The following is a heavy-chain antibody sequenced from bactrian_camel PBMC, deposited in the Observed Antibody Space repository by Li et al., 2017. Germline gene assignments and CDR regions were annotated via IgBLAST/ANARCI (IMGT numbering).Heavy chain of an antibody. CDR2: IGASGATA. D-gene: IGHD5*01. J-gene: IGHJ4*01. V-gene: IGHV3-1*01. Sequence: VQLVESGGGLAQLGRSVTLSCTAQGFTFRTTPMGWLRQPPGKAMERVSDIGASGATADYETFARGRFTISRDNAKNMLYLQMNSLKSEDTGVYYCAEGWNAGSRGQGTQVTVS. CDR1: GFTFRTTP.